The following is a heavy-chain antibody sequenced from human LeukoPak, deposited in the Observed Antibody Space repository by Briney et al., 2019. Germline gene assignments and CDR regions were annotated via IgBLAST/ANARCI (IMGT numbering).Heavy chain of an antibody. V-gene: IGHV3-11*04. CDR3: ARADCSSSSCYELDY. D-gene: IGHD2-2*01. CDR1: GFTFSDYY. Sequence: GGTLRLSCAGSGFTFSDYYMSWIPQAPGQGLEWGSYISSSGRNIYHADPVKGRFTISRDNAKNSLYLQMNSLRAEDTAVYYCARADCSSSSCYELDYWGQGALVTVSS. CDR2: ISSSGRNI. J-gene: IGHJ4*02.